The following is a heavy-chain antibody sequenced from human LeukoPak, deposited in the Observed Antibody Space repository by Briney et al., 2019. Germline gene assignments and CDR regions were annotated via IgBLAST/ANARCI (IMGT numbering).Heavy chain of an antibody. D-gene: IGHD3-10*01. J-gene: IGHJ4*02. CDR3: ARDSPRGGTFDY. Sequence: GRSLRLSCAASGFTFSSYGMHWVRQAPGKGLEWVAVISYDGSNKYYADSVKGRFTISRDNAKNSLYLQMNSLRAEDTAVYYCARDSPRGGTFDYWGQGTLVTVSS. CDR1: GFTFSSYG. CDR2: ISYDGSNK. V-gene: IGHV3-30*03.